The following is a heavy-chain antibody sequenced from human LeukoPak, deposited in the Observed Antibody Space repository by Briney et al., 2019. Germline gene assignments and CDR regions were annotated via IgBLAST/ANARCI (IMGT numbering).Heavy chain of an antibody. Sequence: GGSLRLSCAASGFTFSSYALSWVRQAPGKGLEWVSAISGSGGSTYYADSVKGRFTISRDNSKNTLYLQMNSLRAEDTAVYYCAKDIAGQWLAPYYFDYWGQGTLVTVSS. CDR1: GFTFSSYA. CDR3: AKDIAGQWLAPYYFDY. CDR2: ISGSGGST. V-gene: IGHV3-23*01. D-gene: IGHD6-19*01. J-gene: IGHJ4*02.